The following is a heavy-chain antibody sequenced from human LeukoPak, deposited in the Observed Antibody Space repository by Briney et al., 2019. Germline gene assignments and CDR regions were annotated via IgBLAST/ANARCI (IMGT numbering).Heavy chain of an antibody. V-gene: IGHV1-18*04. CDR2: ISAYNGNT. Sequence: GASVKVSCKASGYPFTRYYMHWVRQAAGQGLGWMGWISAYNGNTNYAQKLQGRVTMTTDTSTSTAYMELRSRRSDDTAVYYCAGDGYKGGDAFDIWGQGTMVTVSS. D-gene: IGHD5-24*01. J-gene: IGHJ3*02. CDR1: GYPFTRYY. CDR3: AGDGYKGGDAFDI.